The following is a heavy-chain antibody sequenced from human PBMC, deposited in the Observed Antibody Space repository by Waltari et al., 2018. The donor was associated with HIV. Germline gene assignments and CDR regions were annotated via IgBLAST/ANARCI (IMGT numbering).Heavy chain of an antibody. V-gene: IGHV4-39*01. CDR3: ARHALRVGAAYWNFDL. D-gene: IGHD1-26*01. J-gene: IGHJ2*01. Sequence: QLQLQESGPGLVQPSETLSLTCTVPGGSVSRRSYFWGWIRQPPGKGLEWIGRFYYTGRAYYNPSLKSRVTISVDTSKNQFSLKVTSVTAADTAVYYCARHALRVGAAYWNFDLWGRGTLVTVSS. CDR2: FYYTGRA. CDR1: GGSVSRRSYF.